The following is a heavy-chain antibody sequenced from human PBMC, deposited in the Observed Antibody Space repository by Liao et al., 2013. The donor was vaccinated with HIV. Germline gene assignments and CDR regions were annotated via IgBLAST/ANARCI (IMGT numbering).Heavy chain of an antibody. Sequence: QVQLQESGPGVVKPSQTLSLTCAVSGGSINNHYWNWIRQPAGRGLEWIGRIYASGNTNYNPSLKSRLTMSVDSSKNQFSLKLTSVTAADTAVYYCAARITISGVAIPHALDVWGQGTMVAVSS. V-gene: IGHV4-4*07. J-gene: IGHJ3*01. CDR3: AARITISGVAIPHALDV. CDR1: GGSINNHY. D-gene: IGHD3-3*01. CDR2: IYASGNT.